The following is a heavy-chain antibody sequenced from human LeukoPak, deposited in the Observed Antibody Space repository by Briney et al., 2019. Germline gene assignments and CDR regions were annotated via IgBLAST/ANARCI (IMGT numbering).Heavy chain of an antibody. CDR2: ISGSGANR. J-gene: IGHJ4*02. Sequence: PGGSLRLSCAASGFTFRNYAMAWFRQAPGKGLEWVSAISGSGANRYFADSVKDRFTISRDNSRNALYLQMNSLRAEDTAVYFCARQVGPDCWGQGTLVTVSS. CDR1: GFTFRNYA. CDR3: ARQVGPDC. V-gene: IGHV3-23*01.